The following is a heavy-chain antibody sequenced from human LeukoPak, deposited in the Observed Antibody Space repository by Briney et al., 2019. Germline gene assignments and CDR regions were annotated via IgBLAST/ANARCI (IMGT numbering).Heavy chain of an antibody. CDR3: ARENHYYDSSISFDY. D-gene: IGHD3-22*01. V-gene: IGHV3-23*01. Sequence: GGSLRLSCAASGFTFSSYGMSWVRQAPGKGLEWVSAIHSSGGSTYYADSVKGRFTISRDNSKNTLYLQMNSLRAEDTAVYYCARENHYYDSSISFDYWGQGTLVTVSS. CDR1: GFTFSSYG. J-gene: IGHJ4*02. CDR2: IHSSGGST.